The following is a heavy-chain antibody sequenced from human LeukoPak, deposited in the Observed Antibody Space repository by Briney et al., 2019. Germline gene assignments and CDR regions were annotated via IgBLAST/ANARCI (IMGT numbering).Heavy chain of an antibody. V-gene: IGHV4-38-2*01. J-gene: IGHJ2*01. CDR2: IYHSGST. D-gene: IGHD7-27*01. CDR1: GYSITSGYY. Sequence: SETLSLTCAVSGYSITSGYYWGWIRQPPGKGLEWIGSIYHSGSTYYNPSLKSRVTISVDTSKNQFSLKLSSVTAADTAVYYYARKNWDYWYFELWGRGTLVTVSS. CDR3: ARKNWDYWYFEL.